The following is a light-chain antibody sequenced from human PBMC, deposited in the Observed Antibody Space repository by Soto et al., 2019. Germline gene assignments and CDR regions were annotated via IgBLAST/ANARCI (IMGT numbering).Light chain of an antibody. CDR2: DAS. CDR3: QQYETFSGT. J-gene: IGKJ1*01. CDR1: QSVSGW. Sequence: DIQLTQSPSTLSASVGDRVTLTCRASQSVSGWLAWYQQKPGEAPKLLIYDASALPRGVPSRFSGSGSGTKFTLTIASLQPDDFATYYCQQYETFSGTFGPGTKVDIK. V-gene: IGKV1-5*01.